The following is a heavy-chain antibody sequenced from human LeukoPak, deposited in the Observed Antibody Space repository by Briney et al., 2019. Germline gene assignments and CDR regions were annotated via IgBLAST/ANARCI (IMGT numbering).Heavy chain of an antibody. Sequence: SETLSLTCTVSGGSISSSSNYWGWIRQPPGKGLEWIGSIYYSGSTYYNPSLKSRVTISVDTSKNQFSLKLSSVTAADTAVYYCARHEGSPYYFDYWGQGTLVTVSS. J-gene: IGHJ4*02. CDR1: GGSISSSSNY. D-gene: IGHD3-10*01. V-gene: IGHV4-39*01. CDR2: IYYSGST. CDR3: ARHEGSPYYFDY.